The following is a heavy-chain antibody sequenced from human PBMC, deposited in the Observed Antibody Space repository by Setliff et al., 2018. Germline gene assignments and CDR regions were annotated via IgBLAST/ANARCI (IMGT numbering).Heavy chain of an antibody. D-gene: IGHD6-13*01. Sequence: SETLSLTCAVYGGSFSTYYWIWIRQPPGKGLEWIGEINHSGSTNYNPSLKSRVTISVDTSKNQFSLKLSSVTAADTALYYCARGGIAAAGIKYWGQGTLVTVSS. CDR2: INHSGST. V-gene: IGHV4-34*01. CDR3: ARGGIAAAGIKY. CDR1: GGSFSTYY. J-gene: IGHJ4*02.